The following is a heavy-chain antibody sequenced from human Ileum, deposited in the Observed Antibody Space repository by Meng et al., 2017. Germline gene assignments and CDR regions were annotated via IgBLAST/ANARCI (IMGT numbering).Heavy chain of an antibody. J-gene: IGHJ4*02. CDR2: LYSSGSA. Sequence: QLQRSGPGLVKPSEPLSLTCTFSGDSSSTTNYYRGWIRQPPGRGLEWIGTLYSSGSAFYNPALEGRVTTSIDTSRNQFSLKLNSVSAADTAVYYCARKRSGTMLDYWGQGTLVTVSS. CDR3: ARKRSGTMLDY. CDR1: GDSSSTTNYY. V-gene: IGHV4-39*07. D-gene: IGHD1-1*01.